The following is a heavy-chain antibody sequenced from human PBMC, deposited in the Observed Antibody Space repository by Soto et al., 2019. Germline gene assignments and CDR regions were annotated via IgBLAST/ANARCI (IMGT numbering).Heavy chain of an antibody. CDR3: AKDRYLDHDSRGYLFDN. CDR1: GLAFSVYA. V-gene: IGHV3-23*01. D-gene: IGHD3-22*01. J-gene: IGHJ4*02. CDR2: VSGTGDKT. Sequence: EVQLSESGGGLAQPGGSLRLSCAASGLAFSVYAMTWVRQAPGKGLEWVATVSGTGDKTYYADSVKGRFTISRDNSKNTLHLQMNSLRAEDTAVYYCAKDRYLDHDSRGYLFDNWGQGTLVTVSS.